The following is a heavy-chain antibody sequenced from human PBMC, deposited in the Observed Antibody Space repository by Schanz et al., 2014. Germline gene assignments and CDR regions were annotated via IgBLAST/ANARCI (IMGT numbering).Heavy chain of an antibody. D-gene: IGHD3-22*01. CDR2: VCYDGSKK. J-gene: IGHJ4*02. CDR1: GFTFSKAW. CDR3: AKDLPSDYYIAY. V-gene: IGHV3-30*18. Sequence: VQLVESGGCLVEPGGSLGLSCAASGFTFSKAWMSWVRQAPGKGLEWVAVVCYDGSKKYYADSVKGRFTISRDNSKNTLYLQMNSLRAEDTAVYYCAKDLPSDYYIAYWGQGTLVTVSS.